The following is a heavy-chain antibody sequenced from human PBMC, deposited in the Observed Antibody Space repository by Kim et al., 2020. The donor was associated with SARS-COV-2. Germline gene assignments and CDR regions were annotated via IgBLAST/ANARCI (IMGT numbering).Heavy chain of an antibody. D-gene: IGHD3-22*01. CDR2: ISYDGSNK. CDR3: AREAPMDSYYYDSSGYYYFDY. Sequence: GGSLRLSCAASGFTFSSYAMHWVRQAPGKGLEWVAVISYDGSNKYYADSVKGRFTISRDNSKNTLYLQMNSLRAEDTAVYYCAREAPMDSYYYDSSGYYYFDYWGQGTLVTVSS. CDR1: GFTFSSYA. V-gene: IGHV3-30*04. J-gene: IGHJ4*02.